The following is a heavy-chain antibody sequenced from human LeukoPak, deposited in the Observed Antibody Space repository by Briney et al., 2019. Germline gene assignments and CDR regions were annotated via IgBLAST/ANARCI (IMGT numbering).Heavy chain of an antibody. V-gene: IGHV4-34*01. CDR3: ARVGCSSTSCYNLDY. J-gene: IGHJ4*02. D-gene: IGHD2-2*02. CDR1: GGSFSVYY. CDR2: INHSGST. Sequence: PSETLSLTCAVYGGSFSVYYWSWVRQPPGKGLEWVGEINHSGSTNYNPSLMSRVTISVDTSKTQFSLKLSSVTAADTAVYYCARVGCSSTSCYNLDYWGQGTLVTVSS.